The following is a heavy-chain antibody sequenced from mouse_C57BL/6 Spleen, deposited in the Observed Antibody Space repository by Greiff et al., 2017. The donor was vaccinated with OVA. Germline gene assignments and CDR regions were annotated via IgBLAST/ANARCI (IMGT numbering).Heavy chain of an antibody. CDR3: AREGPPAFAY. CDR1: GYSITSGYY. CDR2: ISYDGSN. J-gene: IGHJ3*01. Sequence: ESGPGLVKPSQSLSLTCSVTGYSITSGYYWNWIRQFPGNKLEWMGYISYDGSNNYNPPLKNRNSITRDTSKNQFFLKLNSVTTEDTATYYCAREGPPAFAYWGQGTLVTVSA. V-gene: IGHV3-6*01.